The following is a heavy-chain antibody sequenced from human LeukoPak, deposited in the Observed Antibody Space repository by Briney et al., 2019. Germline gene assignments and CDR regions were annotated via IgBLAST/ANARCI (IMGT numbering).Heavy chain of an antibody. D-gene: IGHD1-26*01. CDR3: ARVGGSYDPDNDY. CDR1: GFTFSSYS. J-gene: IGHJ4*02. CDR2: ISSSSSTI. Sequence: GGSLRLSCAASGFTFSSYSMNWVRQAPGKGLEWVSYISSSSSTIYYADSVKGRFTISRDNAKNSLYLQMNSLRAEDTAVYYCARVGGSYDPDNDYWGQGTLVTVSS. V-gene: IGHV3-48*01.